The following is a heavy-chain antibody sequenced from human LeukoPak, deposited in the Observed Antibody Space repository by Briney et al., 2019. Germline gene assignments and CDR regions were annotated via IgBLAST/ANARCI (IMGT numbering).Heavy chain of an antibody. J-gene: IGHJ4*02. V-gene: IGHV3-48*01. CDR2: ISSSSSTI. Sequence: PGGSLRLSCAASGFTFSSYSMNWVRQAPGKGLEWVSYISSSSSTIYYADSVKGRFTISRDNAKNSLYLQMNSLRAEDTAVYYCARDPEWLVEAVFDYWGQGTLVTVSS. CDR1: GFTFSSYS. D-gene: IGHD6-19*01. CDR3: ARDPEWLVEAVFDY.